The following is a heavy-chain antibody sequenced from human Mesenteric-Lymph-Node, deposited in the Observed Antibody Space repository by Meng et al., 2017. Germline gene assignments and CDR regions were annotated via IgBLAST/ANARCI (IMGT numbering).Heavy chain of an antibody. D-gene: IGHD3-22*01. CDR1: GFTVSSNE. J-gene: IGHJ3*02. V-gene: IGHV3-38-3*01. CDR2: ISGGST. Sequence: GESLKISCAASGFTVSSNEMSWVRQAPGKGLEWVSSISGGSTYYADSRKGRFTISRDNAKNSLYLQMNSLRAGDTAVYYCAREGEYYYDSSGYSPDAFDIWGQGTMVTVSS. CDR3: AREGEYYYDSSGYSPDAFDI.